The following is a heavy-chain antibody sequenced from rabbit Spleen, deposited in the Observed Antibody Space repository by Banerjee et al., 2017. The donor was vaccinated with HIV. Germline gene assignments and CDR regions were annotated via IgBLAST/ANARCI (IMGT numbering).Heavy chain of an antibody. CDR1: GFSFSSSDY. CDR2: IYAGSSGFVGAT. J-gene: IGHJ4*01. Sequence: QQQLEESGGGLVKPEGSLTLTCTASGFSFSSSDYICWVRQAPGKGLEWIACIYAGSSGFVGATYYATWPIGRFTVSKTSSTAVALQMTSLTAADTATYFCARGGSDVIFAFNLWGPGTLVTVS. D-gene: IGHD4-2*01. CDR3: ARGGSDVIFAFNL. V-gene: IGHV1S45*01.